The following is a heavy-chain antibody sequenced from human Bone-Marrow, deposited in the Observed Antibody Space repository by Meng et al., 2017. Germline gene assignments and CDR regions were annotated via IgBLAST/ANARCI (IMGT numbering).Heavy chain of an antibody. CDR1: GGSISSSSYY. CDR2: LYYRGST. Sequence: SETLSLTCTVSGGSISSSSYYWGWIRQPPGKGLEWIGSLYYRGSTYYNPSLKSRVTISVDTSKNQFSLKLSSVTAADTAVYYCARPRQYGSGIGNPANDYWGQGTLVTVSS. CDR3: ARPRQYGSGIGNPANDY. D-gene: IGHD3-10*01. V-gene: IGHV4-39*07. J-gene: IGHJ4*02.